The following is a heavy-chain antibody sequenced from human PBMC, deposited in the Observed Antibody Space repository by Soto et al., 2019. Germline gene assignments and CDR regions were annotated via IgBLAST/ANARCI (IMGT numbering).Heavy chain of an antibody. J-gene: IGHJ6*02. CDR3: TRANGSGSYGYYYGMDV. D-gene: IGHD3-10*01. V-gene: IGHV4-30-4*01. Sequence: SETLSLTCTVSGGSISSGDYYWSWIRQPPGKGLEWIGYIYYSGSTYYNPSLKSRVTISVDTSKNQFSLKLSSVTAADTAVYYRTRANGSGSYGYYYGMDVWGQGTTVTVSS. CDR2: IYYSGST. CDR1: GGSISSGDYY.